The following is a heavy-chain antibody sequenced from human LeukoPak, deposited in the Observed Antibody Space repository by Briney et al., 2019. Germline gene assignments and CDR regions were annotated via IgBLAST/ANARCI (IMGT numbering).Heavy chain of an antibody. J-gene: IGHJ6*03. CDR2: INPNSGVT. CDR1: GYTFSGFY. CDR3: AKDRYGDYEAPFHYYMDA. D-gene: IGHD5-12*01. V-gene: IGHV1-2*02. Sequence: ASVKVSCKASGYTFSGFYIHWVRQAPGQGLEWMGWINPNSGVTNYAQKLQGRVTITRDTSIHTAYMQLSRLRPDDTAVYYCAKDRYGDYEAPFHYYMDAWGRGTTVTVSS.